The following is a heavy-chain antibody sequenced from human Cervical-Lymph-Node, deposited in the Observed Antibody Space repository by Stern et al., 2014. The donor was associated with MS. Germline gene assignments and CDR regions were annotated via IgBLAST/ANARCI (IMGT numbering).Heavy chain of an antibody. CDR1: GGSFSGYY. D-gene: IGHD1-26*01. J-gene: IGHJ4*02. V-gene: IGHV4-34*01. CDR2: INHSGST. CDR3: ARLPGTSGSPYYFDY. Sequence: QVQLQQWGAGLLKPSETLSLTCAVYGGSFSGYYWSWIRQPPGKGLEWIGEINHSGSTNYNPSLKSRVTISVDTSKNQFSLKLSSVTAADTAVYYCARLPGTSGSPYYFDYWGQGTLVTVSS.